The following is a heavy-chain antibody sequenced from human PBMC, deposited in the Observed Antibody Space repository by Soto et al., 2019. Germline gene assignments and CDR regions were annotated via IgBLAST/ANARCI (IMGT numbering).Heavy chain of an antibody. CDR3: AKDTRLGNFDP. CDR1: GYTFTSYA. Sequence: ASVKVSCKASGYTFTSYAMNWVRQAPGQRLEWMGWINAGNGNTKYSQKFQGRVTITRDTSASTAYMELSSLRAEDTAVYYCAKDTRLGNFDPWGQGTLVTVSS. V-gene: IGHV1-3*01. CDR2: INAGNGNT. J-gene: IGHJ5*02. D-gene: IGHD3-16*01.